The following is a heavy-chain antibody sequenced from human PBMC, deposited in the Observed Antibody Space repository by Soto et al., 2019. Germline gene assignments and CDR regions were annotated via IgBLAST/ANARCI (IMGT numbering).Heavy chain of an antibody. D-gene: IGHD6-19*01. CDR1: GYTFTRCG. CDR2: ISAYNGNT. V-gene: IGHV1-18*01. CDR3: AIRLAVAGGFDY. Sequence: VASVKVSFKASGYTFTRCGISWLRQAPGQGLEWMGWISAYNGNTNYAQKLQGRVTMTTDTSTSTAYMELRSLRSDDTAVYYCAIRLAVAGGFDYWGQGTLVTVSS. J-gene: IGHJ4*02.